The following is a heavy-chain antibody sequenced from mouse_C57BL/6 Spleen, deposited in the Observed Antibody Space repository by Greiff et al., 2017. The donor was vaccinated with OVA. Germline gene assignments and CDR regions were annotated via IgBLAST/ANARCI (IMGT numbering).Heavy chain of an antibody. CDR3: ARGYYGSSYYFDY. V-gene: IGHV5-16*01. J-gene: IGHJ2*01. Sequence: EVMLVESEGGLVQPGSSMKLSCTASGFTFSDYYMAWVRQVPEKGLEWVANINYDGSSTYYLDSLKSRFIISRDNAKNILYLQMSSLKSEDTATYYCARGYYGSSYYFDYWGQGTTLTVSS. CDR1: GFTFSDYY. D-gene: IGHD1-1*01. CDR2: INYDGSST.